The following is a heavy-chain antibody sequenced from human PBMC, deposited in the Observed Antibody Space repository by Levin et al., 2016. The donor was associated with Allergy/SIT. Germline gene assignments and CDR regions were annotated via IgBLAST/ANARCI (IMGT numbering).Heavy chain of an antibody. V-gene: IGHV3-48*03. CDR2: ISSSGSTM. CDR3: ARTTENYFDY. J-gene: IGHJ4*02. D-gene: IGHD1-1*01. Sequence: WIRQPPGKGLEWVSYISSSGSTMYYADSVKGRFTISRSNAKNSLYLQMNSLRAEDTAVYYCARTTENYFDYWGQGTLVTVSS.